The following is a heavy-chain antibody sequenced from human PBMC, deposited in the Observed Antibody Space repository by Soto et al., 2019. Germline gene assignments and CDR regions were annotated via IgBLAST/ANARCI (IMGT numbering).Heavy chain of an antibody. D-gene: IGHD6-13*01. CDR2: ISAYNGNT. J-gene: IGHJ5*02. CDR3: ARDLSQREQHFTCFDP. Sequence: ASVKVSCKASGYTFTSYGISWVRQAPGQGLEWMGWISAYNGNTNYAQKLQGRVTMTTDTSTSTAYMELRSLRSDDTAVYYCARDLSQREQHFTCFDPSGQGPLVTGSA. CDR1: GYTFTSYG. V-gene: IGHV1-18*04.